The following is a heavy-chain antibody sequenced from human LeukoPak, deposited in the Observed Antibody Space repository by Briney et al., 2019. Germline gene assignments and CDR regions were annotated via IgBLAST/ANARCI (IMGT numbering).Heavy chain of an antibody. CDR2: IYSGGST. CDR3: ARNGYSYAHDAFDL. CDR1: GFTVSSNY. D-gene: IGHD5-18*01. J-gene: IGHJ3*01. V-gene: IGHV3-53*01. Sequence: PGGSLRLSCAASGFTVSSNYMSWVRQAPGKGLEWVSVIYSGGSTYYADSVKGRFTISRDNSKNTLYLQMNSLRAEDTAVYYCARNGYSYAHDAFDLWGQGTMVTVSS.